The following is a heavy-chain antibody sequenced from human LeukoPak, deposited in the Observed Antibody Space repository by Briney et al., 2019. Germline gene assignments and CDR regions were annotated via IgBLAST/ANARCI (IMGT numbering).Heavy chain of an antibody. J-gene: IGHJ4*02. CDR2: IYPGDSDT. Sequence: GESLKTSSKASGYRFTSYRIGGGRAMPGKGLGWMGIIYPGDSDTRYTPSFQGQVPIPASKSISTAYLQWSSLKAADTGMYCCARPRGGCYEDCCGDCYSEVDYWGKGTVVTVST. V-gene: IGHV5-51*01. CDR1: GYRFTSYR. CDR3: ARPRGGCYEDCCGDCYSEVDY. D-gene: IGHD2-21*02.